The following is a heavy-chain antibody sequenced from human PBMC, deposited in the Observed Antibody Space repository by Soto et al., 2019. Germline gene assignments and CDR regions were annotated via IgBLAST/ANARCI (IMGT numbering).Heavy chain of an antibody. D-gene: IGHD6-19*01. J-gene: IGHJ4*02. V-gene: IGHV3-48*02. Sequence: EVQLVESGGGSVQPAGSLRLSCAASGFTFSTFSMNWVRQAPGRGLEWISYISGGGRPISYADSVKGRFTISRDNAKNSLYVQMDSLTDEDTVVYYVARDLGWAFDSWGQGTLVTVSS. CDR1: GFTFSTFS. CDR2: ISGGGRPI. CDR3: ARDLGWAFDS.